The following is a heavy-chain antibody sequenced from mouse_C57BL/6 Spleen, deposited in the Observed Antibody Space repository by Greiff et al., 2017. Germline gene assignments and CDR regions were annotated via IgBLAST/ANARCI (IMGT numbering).Heavy chain of an antibody. CDR3: AGSSTIVYWYVDV. Sequence: VQLQQSGAELARPGASVKLSCKASGYTFTSYGISWVKQRTGQGLEWIGEIYPRSGNTYYNEKFKGKATLTAAKSSSTAYMELRSLTSEDSAVXFCAGSSTIVYWYVDVWGTGTTVTVSS. V-gene: IGHV1-81*01. D-gene: IGHD2-1*01. CDR2: IYPRSGNT. J-gene: IGHJ1*03. CDR1: GYTFTSYG.